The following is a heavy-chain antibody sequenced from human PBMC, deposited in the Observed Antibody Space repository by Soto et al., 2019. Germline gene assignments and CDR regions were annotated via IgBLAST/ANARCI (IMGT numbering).Heavy chain of an antibody. CDR2: IRSKAYGGTT. V-gene: IGHV3-49*03. D-gene: IGHD2-2*01. CDR3: TRDRGYCSSTSCPYYMDV. CDR1: GFTFGVYA. Sequence: PGGSMRLSCTASGFTFGVYAMSWFRQAPGKGLEWVGFIRSKAYGGTTEYAASVKGRFTISRDDSKSIAYLQMNSLKTEDTAVYYCTRDRGYCSSTSCPYYMDVWGKGTTVTVSS. J-gene: IGHJ6*03.